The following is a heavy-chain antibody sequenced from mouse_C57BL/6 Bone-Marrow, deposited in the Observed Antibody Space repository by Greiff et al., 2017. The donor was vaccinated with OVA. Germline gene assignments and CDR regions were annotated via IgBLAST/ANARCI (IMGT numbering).Heavy chain of an antibody. V-gene: IGHV1-55*01. CDR1: GYTFTSYW. Sequence: QVQLQQPGAELVKPGASVKMSCKASGYTFTSYWITWVKQRPGQGLEWIGDIYPGSGSTNYNEKFKSKATLTVDTSSSTAYMQLSSLTSEDSAVYYCARHHYYGSSSYYFDYWGQGTTLTVSS. D-gene: IGHD1-1*01. J-gene: IGHJ2*01. CDR3: ARHHYYGSSSYYFDY. CDR2: IYPGSGST.